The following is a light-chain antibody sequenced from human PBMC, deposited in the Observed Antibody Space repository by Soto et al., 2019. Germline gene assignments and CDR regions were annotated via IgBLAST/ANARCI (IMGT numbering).Light chain of an antibody. CDR2: DVS. Sequence: AIQLTQSPSSLSASVGDRVTITCRASQGFSSALAWYQQKPGKSPNLLIYDVSSLESGVPSRFSGSGSGTDFTLTISSLQPEDFATYYCQQFNTYPALTFGGGTKVEIK. J-gene: IGKJ4*01. CDR3: QQFNTYPALT. CDR1: QGFSSA. V-gene: IGKV1-13*02.